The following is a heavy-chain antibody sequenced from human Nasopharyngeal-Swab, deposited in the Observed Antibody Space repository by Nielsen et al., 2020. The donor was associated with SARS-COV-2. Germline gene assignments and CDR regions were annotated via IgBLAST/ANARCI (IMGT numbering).Heavy chain of an antibody. J-gene: IGHJ5*02. D-gene: IGHD6-19*01. V-gene: IGHV1-46*01. CDR3: ARGWSQNENWFDP. CDR2: INPSGGST. Sequence: ASVKVSCKASGYTFTSYYMHWVRQAPGQGLEWMGIINPSGGSTSYAQKFQGRVTITADESTSTAYMELSSLRSEDTAVYYCARGWSQNENWFDPWGQGTLVTVSS. CDR1: GYTFTSYY.